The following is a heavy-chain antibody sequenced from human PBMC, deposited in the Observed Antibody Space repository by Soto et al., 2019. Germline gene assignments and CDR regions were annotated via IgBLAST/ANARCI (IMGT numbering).Heavy chain of an antibody. D-gene: IGHD2-15*01. CDR1: GGSISSYY. CDR3: AREGLGGGNAYGMDV. CDR2: IYYSGST. J-gene: IGHJ6*02. Sequence: QVQLQESGPGLVKPSETLSLTCTVSGGSISSYYWSWIRQPPGKGLEWIGYIYYSGSTNYNPSLKSRVTISVDTSKNQFSLKLSSVTAADTAVYYCAREGLGGGNAYGMDVLGQGTTVTVSS. V-gene: IGHV4-59*01.